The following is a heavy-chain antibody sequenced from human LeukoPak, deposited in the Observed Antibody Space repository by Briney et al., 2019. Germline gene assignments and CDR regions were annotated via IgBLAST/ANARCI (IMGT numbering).Heavy chain of an antibody. CDR3: AREESITMVRGVINFDY. CDR1: GYNFTHYI. Sequence: ASVKVSCKASGYNFTHYIINWVRQAPGQGLEWMGWINTNTGNPTYAQGFTGRFVFSLDTSVSTAYLQISSLKAEDTAVYYCAREESITMVRGVINFDYWGQGTLVTVSS. J-gene: IGHJ4*02. V-gene: IGHV7-4-1*02. CDR2: INTNTGNP. D-gene: IGHD3-10*01.